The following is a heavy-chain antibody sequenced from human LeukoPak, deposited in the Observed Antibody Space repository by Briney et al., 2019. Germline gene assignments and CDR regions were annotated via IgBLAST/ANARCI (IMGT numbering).Heavy chain of an antibody. Sequence: SGPTLVNPTETLTLTCTVSGFSLSNARMGVSWIRQPPGKALEWLAHIFSNDEKSYSTSLKSRLTISKDTSKSQVVLAMTNMDPVDTATYYCARALTTVANDYWGQGTLVTVSS. CDR2: IFSNDEK. V-gene: IGHV2-26*01. D-gene: IGHD4-23*01. J-gene: IGHJ4*02. CDR3: ARALTTVANDY. CDR1: GFSLSNARMG.